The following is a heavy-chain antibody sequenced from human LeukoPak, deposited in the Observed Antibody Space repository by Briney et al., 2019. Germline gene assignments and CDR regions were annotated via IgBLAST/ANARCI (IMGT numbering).Heavy chain of an antibody. CDR3: ARGRGTTGTTHYYGMDV. J-gene: IGHJ6*04. CDR1: GGSFSGYY. CDR2: INHSGST. D-gene: IGHD1-1*01. V-gene: IGHV4-34*01. Sequence: PSETLSLTCAAYGGSFSGYYWSWIRQPPGKGLEWIGEINHSGSTNYNPSLKSRVTISVDTSKNQFSLKLSSVTAADTAVYYCARGRGTTGTTHYYGMDVWGKGTTVTVSS.